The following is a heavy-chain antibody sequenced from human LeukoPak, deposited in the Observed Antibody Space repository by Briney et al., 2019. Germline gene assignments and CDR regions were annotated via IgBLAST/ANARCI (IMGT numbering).Heavy chain of an antibody. V-gene: IGHV4-34*01. D-gene: IGHD2-2*02. Sequence: SETLSLTCAVYGGSFSGYYWSWIRQPPGKGLEWIGEINHSGSTNYNPSLKSRVTISVDTSKNQFSLKLSSVTAADTAVYYCAGGVVPAARPYYYYMDVWGKGTTVTVSS. CDR2: INHSGST. CDR3: AGGVVPAARPYYYYMDV. CDR1: GGSFSGYY. J-gene: IGHJ6*03.